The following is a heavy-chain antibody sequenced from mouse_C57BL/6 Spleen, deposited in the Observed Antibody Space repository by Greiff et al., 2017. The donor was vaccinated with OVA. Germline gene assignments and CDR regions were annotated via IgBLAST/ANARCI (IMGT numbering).Heavy chain of an antibody. CDR1: GYTFTNYW. Sequence: QVQLKQSGAELVRPGTSVKMSCKASGYTFTNYWIGWAKQRPGHGLEWIGDIYPGGGYTNYNEKFKGKATLTADKSSSTAYMQFSSLTSEDSAIYYCAREELGRGYAMDYWGQGTSVTVSS. J-gene: IGHJ4*01. CDR2: IYPGGGYT. D-gene: IGHD4-1*01. V-gene: IGHV1-63*01. CDR3: AREELGRGYAMDY.